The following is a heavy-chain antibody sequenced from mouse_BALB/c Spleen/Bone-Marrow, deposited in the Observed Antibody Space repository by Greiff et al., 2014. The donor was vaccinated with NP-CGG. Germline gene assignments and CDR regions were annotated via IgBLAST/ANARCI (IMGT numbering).Heavy chain of an antibody. J-gene: IGHJ4*01. D-gene: IGHD1-1*01. V-gene: IGHV1S34*01. Sequence: LVLTGASVKISCKASGYSFTDYYIHWVKQSHGKSLEWIGYISCYNGATNFNQKFKGKATFTVDTSSSTAYMQFNSLTSEDSAVYYCARLDYGSSYAMDYWGQGTSVTVSS. CDR2: ISCYNGAT. CDR3: ARLDYGSSYAMDY. CDR1: GYSFTDYY.